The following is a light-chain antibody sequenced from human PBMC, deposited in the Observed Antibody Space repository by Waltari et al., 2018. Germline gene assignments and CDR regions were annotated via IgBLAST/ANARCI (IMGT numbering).Light chain of an antibody. CDR3: QQCYSTPYT. CDR1: QTLLDNSDNKNY. Sequence: DIVMTQSPDSLAVSLGERVTLNCRSSQTLLDNSDNKNYLAWFQQKPGQPPKLLIYWASTRESGVPDRFSGSGSGTEFTLTISSLQAADVAVYYCQQCYSTPYTFGQGTKLEIK. J-gene: IGKJ2*01. CDR2: WAS. V-gene: IGKV4-1*01.